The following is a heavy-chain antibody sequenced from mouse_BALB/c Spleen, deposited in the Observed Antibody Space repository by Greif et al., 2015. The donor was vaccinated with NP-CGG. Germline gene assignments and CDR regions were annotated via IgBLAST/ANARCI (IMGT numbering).Heavy chain of an antibody. CDR1: GYSFTSYW. CDR2: IDPSDSET. CDR3: AREFPLLTGYAMGY. D-gene: IGHD4-1*01. J-gene: IGHJ4*01. V-gene: IGHV1S126*01. Sequence: QVQVVESGPQLVRPGASVEISCKASGYSFTSYWMHWVKQRPGQGLEWIGMIDPSDSETRLNQKFKDKATLTVDKSSSTAYMQLSSPTAEDSAVYYCAREFPLLTGYAMGYWGQGTSVTVSS.